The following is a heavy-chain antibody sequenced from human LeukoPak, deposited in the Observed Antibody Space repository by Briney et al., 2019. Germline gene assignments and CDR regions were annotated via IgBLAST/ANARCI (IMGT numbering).Heavy chain of an antibody. D-gene: IGHD3-10*01. CDR1: GGTFSSYA. J-gene: IGHJ4*02. CDR2: IIPIFGTA. V-gene: IGHV1-69*01. Sequence: SVKVSCKASGGTFSSYAISWVRQAPGQGIEWMGGIIPIFGTANYAQKFQGRVTITADESTSTAYMELSSLRSEDTAVYYCARGFTYGSGFDYWGQGTLVTVSS. CDR3: ARGFTYGSGFDY.